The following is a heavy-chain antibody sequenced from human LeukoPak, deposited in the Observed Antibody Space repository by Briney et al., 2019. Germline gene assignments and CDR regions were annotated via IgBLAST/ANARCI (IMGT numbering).Heavy chain of an antibody. CDR2: IYYRGST. CDR1: GGSISSSSYY. J-gene: IGHJ3*02. D-gene: IGHD3-16*02. V-gene: IGHV4-39*01. Sequence: KPSETLSFTCTVSGGSISSSSYYWGWIRQPPGKGLEWIGSIYYRGSTYYNPSLKSRVTISVDTSKNQFSLKLSSVTAADTAVYYCARPSTDYVWGSYRTGAFDIWGQGTMVTVSS. CDR3: ARPSTDYVWGSYRTGAFDI.